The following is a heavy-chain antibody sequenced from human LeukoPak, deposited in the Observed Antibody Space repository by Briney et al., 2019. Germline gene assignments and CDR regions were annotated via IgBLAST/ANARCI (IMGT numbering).Heavy chain of an antibody. Sequence: PGGSLRLSCTASGFTFSDYDMNWVRLAPGKGLEWVSSISGRSSHMYYTDSAMGRFAISRDNAKNSLYLQMNSLRAEDTAVYYCARAFPPLRTSAAGDFWGQGTLVTVSS. CDR2: ISGRSSHM. CDR1: GFTFSDYD. J-gene: IGHJ4*02. V-gene: IGHV3-21*06. CDR3: ARAFPPLRTSAAGDF. D-gene: IGHD6-25*01.